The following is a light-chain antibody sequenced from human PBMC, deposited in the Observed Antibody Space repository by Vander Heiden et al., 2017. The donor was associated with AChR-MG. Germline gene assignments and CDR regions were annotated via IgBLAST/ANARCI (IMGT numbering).Light chain of an antibody. J-gene: IGKJ3*01. V-gene: IGKV4-1*01. CDR3: QQYYSTPFT. Sequence: DIVMTQSPDSLAVSLGERATINCKSSQSVLYSSNNKNYLGWDQQKPGQPPKLLIYWAATRESGVPDRFSGSGSGTDFTLTISSLQAEDVAVYYCQQYYSTPFTFGPGTKVDIK. CDR1: QSVLYSSNNKNY. CDR2: WAA.